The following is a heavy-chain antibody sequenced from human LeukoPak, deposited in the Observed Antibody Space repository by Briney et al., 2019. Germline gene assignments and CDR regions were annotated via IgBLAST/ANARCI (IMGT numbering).Heavy chain of an antibody. CDR3: ARDPYSGTYGDTYYYYMDV. CDR2: ITSSSTYT. Sequence: GGSLRLSCAASGFTFSSYEMNWVRQAPGKGLEWVSSITSSSTYTFYADSVKGRFTISRDNARNSLYLQMNSLRAEDTAVYYCARDPYSGTYGDTYYYYMDVWGKGTTVTISS. CDR1: GFTFSSYE. J-gene: IGHJ6*03. D-gene: IGHD1-26*01. V-gene: IGHV3-21*01.